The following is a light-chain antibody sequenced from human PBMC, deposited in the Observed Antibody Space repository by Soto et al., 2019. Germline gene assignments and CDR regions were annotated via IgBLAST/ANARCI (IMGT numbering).Light chain of an antibody. CDR3: QQYNSYSLFT. J-gene: IGKJ3*01. Sequence: DIQMTQSPSTLSASVGDRVTITCRASQSISSWLAWYQQKPGKAPKLLIYKASSLESGVPSRFSGSGSGTVFTLTISSLQPDDFATSYCQQYNSYSLFTFGPGTKVDIK. V-gene: IGKV1-5*03. CDR1: QSISSW. CDR2: KAS.